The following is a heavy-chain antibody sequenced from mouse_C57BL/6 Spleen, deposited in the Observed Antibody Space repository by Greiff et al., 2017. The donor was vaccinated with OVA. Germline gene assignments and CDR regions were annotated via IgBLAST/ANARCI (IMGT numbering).Heavy chain of an antibody. D-gene: IGHD1-1*01. Sequence: VQLQQSGPGLVKPSQSLSLTCSVTGYSITSGYYWNWIRQFPGNKLEWMGYISYDGSNNYNPSLKNRISITRDTSKNQFFLKLNSVTTEDTATYYCARKDCYGSSPAWFAYWGQGTLVTVSA. CDR2: ISYDGSN. CDR3: ARKDCYGSSPAWFAY. J-gene: IGHJ3*01. V-gene: IGHV3-6*01. CDR1: GYSITSGYY.